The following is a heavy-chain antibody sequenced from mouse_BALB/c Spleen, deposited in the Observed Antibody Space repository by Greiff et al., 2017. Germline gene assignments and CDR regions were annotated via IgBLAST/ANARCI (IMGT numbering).Heavy chain of an antibody. V-gene: IGHV1-4*01. CDR1: GYTFTSYT. CDR3: ARWGYGSRLYAMDY. J-gene: IGHJ4*01. Sequence: QVQLQQSGAELARPGASVKMSCKASGYTFTSYTMHWVKQRPGQGLEWIGYINPSSGYTNYNQKFKDKATLTADKSSSTAYMQLSSLTSEDSAVYYCARWGYGSRLYAMDYWGQGTSVTVSS. CDR2: INPSSGYT. D-gene: IGHD1-1*01.